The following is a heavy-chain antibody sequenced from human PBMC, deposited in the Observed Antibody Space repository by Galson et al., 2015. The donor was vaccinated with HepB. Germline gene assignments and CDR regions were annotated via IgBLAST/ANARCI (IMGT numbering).Heavy chain of an antibody. V-gene: IGHV5-10-1*01. J-gene: IGHJ4*02. CDR3: ARHAPPREYSSSSEAADY. Sequence: QSGAEVKKPGESLRISCKGSGYSFTSHWINWVRQMPGKGLEWMGRIDPSDSYTNYSPSFQGHVTISADKSISTAYLQWSSVKASDTAMYYCARHAPPREYSSSSEAADYWGQGTLVTVSS. CDR1: GYSFTSHW. CDR2: IDPSDSYT. D-gene: IGHD6-6*01.